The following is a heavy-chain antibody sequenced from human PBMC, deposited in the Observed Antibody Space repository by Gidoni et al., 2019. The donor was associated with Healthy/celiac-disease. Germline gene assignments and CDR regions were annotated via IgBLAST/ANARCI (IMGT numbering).Heavy chain of an antibody. Sequence: QVQLQESGPGLVKPSQTLSLTCTFSGASISSGGYSWSWIRQHPGKGLEWIGYIYYSGSTYYNPSLKSRVTISVDTSKNQFSLKLSSVTAADTAVYYCARDLTPSDYGMDVWGQGTTVTVSS. CDR2: IYYSGST. CDR1: GASISSGGYS. V-gene: IGHV4-31*03. CDR3: ARDLTPSDYGMDV. D-gene: IGHD3-9*01. J-gene: IGHJ6*02.